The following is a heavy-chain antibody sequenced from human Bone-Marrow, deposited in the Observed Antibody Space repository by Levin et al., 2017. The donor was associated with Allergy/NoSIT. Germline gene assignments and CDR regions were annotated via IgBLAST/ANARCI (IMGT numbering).Heavy chain of an antibody. V-gene: IGHV3-23*01. J-gene: IGHJ4*02. CDR3: ARDPDSRYCSSTNWIGH. Sequence: GGSLRLSCAPSGFTFSNYAMSWVRQAPGKGLEWVSVISASAGTTYYADSVRGRFTISRDNSKSTLFLQMNSLRVDDTAVYYCARDPDSRYCSSTNWIGHWGQGTPVTVSS. D-gene: IGHD2-2*01. CDR1: GFTFSNYA. CDR2: ISASAGTT.